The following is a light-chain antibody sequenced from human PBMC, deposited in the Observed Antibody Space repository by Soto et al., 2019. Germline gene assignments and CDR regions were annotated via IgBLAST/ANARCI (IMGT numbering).Light chain of an antibody. CDR2: EVS. J-gene: IGLJ1*01. V-gene: IGLV2-14*01. CDR3: TSYTSSSTYV. CDR1: SSDVGAYNS. Sequence: QSALTQPASVSGSPGQSITISCTGTSSDVGAYNSVSWYQQHPGKAPKLMLYEVSNRPSGVSNRFSGSKSGNTASLTISGLQADDEADYYCTSYTSSSTYVFGTGTKVTVL.